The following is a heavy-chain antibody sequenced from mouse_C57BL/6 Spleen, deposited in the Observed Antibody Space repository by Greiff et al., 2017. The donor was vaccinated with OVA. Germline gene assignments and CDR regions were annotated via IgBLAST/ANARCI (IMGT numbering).Heavy chain of an antibody. CDR2: IDPENGDT. J-gene: IGHJ3*01. CDR3: TIGGYPAWFAY. V-gene: IGHV14-4*01. Sequence: DVKLVESGAELVRPGASVKLSCTASGFNIKDDYMHWVKQRPEQGLEWIGWIDPENGDTEYASKFQGKATITADTSSNTAYLQLSSLTSEDTAVYYCTIGGYPAWFAYWGQGTLVTVSA. CDR1: GFNIKDDY. D-gene: IGHD2-2*01.